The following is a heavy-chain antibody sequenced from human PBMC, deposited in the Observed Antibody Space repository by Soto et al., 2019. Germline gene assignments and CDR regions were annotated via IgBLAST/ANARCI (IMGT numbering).Heavy chain of an antibody. V-gene: IGHV1-18*01. Sequence: QVQLVQSGAEVKKPGASVKVSCKASGYTFTSYGISWVRQAPGQGLEWMGWISVHNGNTKYAQKLQGRVTMTTDTTTSTAYMEVRSLRSDDTGVYYCARDLNLGLGDYWGQGTLVTVSS. CDR3: ARDLNLGLGDY. CDR2: ISVHNGNT. J-gene: IGHJ4*02. CDR1: GYTFTSYG. D-gene: IGHD7-27*01.